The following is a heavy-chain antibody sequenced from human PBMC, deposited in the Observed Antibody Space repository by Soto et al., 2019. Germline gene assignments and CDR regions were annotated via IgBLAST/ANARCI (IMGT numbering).Heavy chain of an antibody. CDR3: ARGCIAVTTHLCY. Sequence: XSVKVSCKASGYTFNTYGITWVRQAPGQGLEWMGWINPYNGNTKFAQKFQGRVTMTTATSTSTAYMEVASLRSDDTAVYYCARGCIAVTTHLCYWGQGTLVTVSS. D-gene: IGHD4-17*01. CDR2: INPYNGNT. V-gene: IGHV1-18*01. J-gene: IGHJ4*02. CDR1: GYTFNTYG.